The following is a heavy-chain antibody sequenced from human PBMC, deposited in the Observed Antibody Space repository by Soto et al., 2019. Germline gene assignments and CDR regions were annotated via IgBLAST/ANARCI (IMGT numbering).Heavy chain of an antibody. CDR2: ISGSGGST. V-gene: IGHV3-23*01. CDR1: GFTFSSYA. J-gene: IGHJ4*02. CDR3: AGGSGSYGPFDY. D-gene: IGHD1-26*01. Sequence: EVQLLESGGGLVQPGVSLRLSCAASGFTFSSYAMSWVRQAPGKGLEWVSAISGSGGSTYYADSVKGRFTISRDNSKNTLYLQMNSLRAEDTAVYYCAGGSGSYGPFDYWGQGTLVTVSS.